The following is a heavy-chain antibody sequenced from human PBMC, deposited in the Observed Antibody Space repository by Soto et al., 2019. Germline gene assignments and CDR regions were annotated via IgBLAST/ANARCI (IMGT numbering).Heavy chain of an antibody. CDR3: ARAVYDYGSGGFDY. CDR1: GYTFTSYD. D-gene: IGHD3-10*01. J-gene: IGHJ4*02. CDR2: MNPNSGNT. Sequence: ASVKVSCKASGYTFTSYDINWVRQATGQGLEWMGWMNPNSGNTGYAQKFQDRVTMTRNTSISTAYMELSSLGSEDTAVYYCARAVYDYGSGGFDYWGQGTLVTVSS. V-gene: IGHV1-8*01.